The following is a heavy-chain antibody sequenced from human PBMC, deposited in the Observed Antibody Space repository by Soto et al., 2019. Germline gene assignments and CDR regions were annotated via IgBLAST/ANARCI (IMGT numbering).Heavy chain of an antibody. Sequence: VQLQQSGSGLVKPSETLSLTCSVSGGSVSSGSFHWSWIRESPGKGLQFIGSIFYNGTANYSPSLKNRVTISIDTSQSQFSLKLVSVAAADTAVYYCARIGGWYDIDFWGQGNLVTVSS. CDR3: ARIGGWYDIDF. CDR1: GGSVSSGSFH. V-gene: IGHV4-61*01. J-gene: IGHJ4*02. CDR2: IFYNGTA. D-gene: IGHD6-19*01.